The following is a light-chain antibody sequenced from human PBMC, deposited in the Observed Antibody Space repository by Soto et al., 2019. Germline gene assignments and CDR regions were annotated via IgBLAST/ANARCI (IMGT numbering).Light chain of an antibody. J-gene: IGLJ2*01. CDR2: EVA. CDR3: TSYTGSNVI. V-gene: IGLV2-8*01. CDR1: RRDVGGYNY. Sequence: QSVLTQPPSASGSPGQSVTISCTGTRRDVGGYNYVSWYQQHPGKAPKLMIYEVAKRPSGVPDRFSGSKSGNTASLTVSGLQAEDEADYYCTSYTGSNVIFGGGTKLTVL.